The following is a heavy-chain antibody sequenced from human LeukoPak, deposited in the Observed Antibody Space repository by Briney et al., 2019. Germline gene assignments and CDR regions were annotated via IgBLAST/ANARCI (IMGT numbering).Heavy chain of an antibody. CDR1: GGSFSGYY. CDR2: INHSGST. CDR3: ARPSKRQVVAATRGYFDY. D-gene: IGHD2-15*01. V-gene: IGHV4-34*01. Sequence: SETLSLTCAVYGGSFSGYYWSWIRQPPGKGLEWIGEINHSGSTNYNPSLKSRVTISVDTSKNQCSLKLRSVTATATAVYYCARPSKRQVVAATRGYFDYWGQGTLVTVSS. J-gene: IGHJ4*02.